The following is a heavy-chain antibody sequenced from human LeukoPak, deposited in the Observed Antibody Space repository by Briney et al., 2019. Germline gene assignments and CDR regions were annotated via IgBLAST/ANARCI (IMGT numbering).Heavy chain of an antibody. Sequence: GGSLRLSCAASGFTVSSNYMSWVRQAPGKGLEWVSAISGSGGSTYYADSVKGRFTISRDNSKNTLYLQMNSLRAEDTAVYYCAKDSVWGSYRFYYFDYWGQGTLVTVSS. CDR1: GFTVSSNY. CDR3: AKDSVWGSYRFYYFDY. V-gene: IGHV3-23*01. J-gene: IGHJ4*02. D-gene: IGHD3-16*02. CDR2: ISGSGGST.